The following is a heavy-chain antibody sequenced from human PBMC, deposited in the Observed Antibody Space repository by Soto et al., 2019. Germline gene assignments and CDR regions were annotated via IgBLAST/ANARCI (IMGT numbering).Heavy chain of an antibody. CDR1: GGSISSYY. CDR3: ARGQWLVPFDY. D-gene: IGHD6-19*01. V-gene: IGHV4-4*07. Sequence: PSETLSLTCTVSGGSISSYYWSWIRQPAGKGLEWIGRIYTSGSTNYNPSLKSRVTMSVDTXXXXXXXXXXXXXXXDTAVYYCARGQWLVPFDYWGQGTLVTVSS. CDR2: IYTSGST. J-gene: IGHJ4*02.